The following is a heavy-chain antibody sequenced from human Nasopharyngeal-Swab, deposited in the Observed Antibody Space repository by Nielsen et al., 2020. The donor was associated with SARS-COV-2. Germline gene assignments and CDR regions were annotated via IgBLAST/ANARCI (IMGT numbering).Heavy chain of an antibody. Sequence: GGSLRLSCAASGMAFSSYGMHWVRQAAGKGLEWVTVISHDGGNEYYADSVKGRFTISRGNSKNALYLQMNSLRPEDTATYYCAKDSGSGWFSLFDHWGRGTVVTVSS. CDR2: ISHDGGNE. J-gene: IGHJ4*02. CDR3: AKDSGSGWFSLFDH. CDR1: GMAFSSYG. V-gene: IGHV3-30*18. D-gene: IGHD6-19*01.